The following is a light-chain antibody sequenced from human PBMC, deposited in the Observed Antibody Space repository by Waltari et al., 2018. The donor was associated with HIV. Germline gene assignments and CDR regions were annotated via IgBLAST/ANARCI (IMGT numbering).Light chain of an antibody. CDR1: QSVSSY. Sequence: EIVFTQSPCTRTLYPGERSTVSCRASQSVSSYLAWYQQNPGQAPRLLIYGASSRATGIPARFSGSGSGTDFTLTISSLEPGDFGVYYCQQRSNWPITFGQGTRLEIK. CDR2: GAS. J-gene: IGKJ5*01. CDR3: QQRSNWPIT. V-gene: IGKV3-11*01.